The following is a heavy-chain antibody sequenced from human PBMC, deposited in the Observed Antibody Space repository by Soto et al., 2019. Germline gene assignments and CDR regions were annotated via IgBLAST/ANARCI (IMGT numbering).Heavy chain of an antibody. CDR3: ERAAYYDSSGYYYFDY. V-gene: IGHV4-30-4*01. J-gene: IGHJ4*02. CDR2: IYYSGST. D-gene: IGHD3-22*01. Sequence: SETLSLTCTVSGGSISSGDYYWSWIRQPPGKGLEWIGYIYYSGSTYYNPSLKSRVTISVDTSKNQFSLKLSSVTAADTAVYYCERAAYYDSSGYYYFDYWGQGTLVTVSS. CDR1: GGSISSGDYY.